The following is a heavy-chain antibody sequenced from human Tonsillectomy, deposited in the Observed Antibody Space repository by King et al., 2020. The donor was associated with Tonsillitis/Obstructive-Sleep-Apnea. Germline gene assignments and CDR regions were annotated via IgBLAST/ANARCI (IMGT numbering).Heavy chain of an antibody. CDR2: IPYDGSNK. CDR1: GFTFSSYD. D-gene: IGHD2-21*01. Sequence: VQLVESGGGVVQPGRSLRLSCAASGFTFSSYDMHWVRQAPGKGLEWVALIPYDGSNKYYADSVRGRFTISRDNSKNTLYLQMNSLRTDDTAVFYCARGGYTGPQNIFYYLAMDVWGQGTTVTVS. CDR3: ARGGYTGPQNIFYYLAMDV. V-gene: IGHV3-33*05. J-gene: IGHJ6*02.